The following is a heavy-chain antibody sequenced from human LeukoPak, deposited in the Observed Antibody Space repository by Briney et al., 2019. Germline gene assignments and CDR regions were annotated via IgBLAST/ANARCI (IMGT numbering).Heavy chain of an antibody. CDR3: ARGAYSSSPDY. J-gene: IGHJ4*02. D-gene: IGHD2-2*01. V-gene: IGHV3-48*03. Sequence: VQPGGSLRLSCAASGFRFSQYWMNWVRPAPGKGLEWISYIGNSGGPIGYAESVKGRFTISRDNAKNSLSLQINSLRVEDTAIYYCARGAYSSSPDYWGQGTLVTASS. CDR1: GFRFSQYW. CDR2: IGNSGGPI.